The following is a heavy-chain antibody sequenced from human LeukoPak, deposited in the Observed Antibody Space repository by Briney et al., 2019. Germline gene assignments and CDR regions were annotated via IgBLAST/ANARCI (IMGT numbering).Heavy chain of an antibody. CDR3: AKGEDYYGSSGYYQLDP. J-gene: IGHJ5*02. CDR1: GFTLCSYA. CDR2: ISGSGGST. V-gene: IGHV3-23*01. Sequence: GALGLSCAGSGFTLCSYAISLVRQAPRKGLEGVSAISGSGGSTYYADSVKGRFTISRDNSKNTLYLQMNSLRAEDTAVYYCAKGEDYYGSSGYYQLDPWGQGTLVTVSS. D-gene: IGHD3-22*01.